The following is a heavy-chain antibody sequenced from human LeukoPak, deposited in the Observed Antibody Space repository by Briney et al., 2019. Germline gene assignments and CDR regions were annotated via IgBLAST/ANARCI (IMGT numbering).Heavy chain of an antibody. Sequence: SQTLSLTCTVSGGSISSSSYYWGWIRQPPGKGLEWIGSIYYSGSTYYNPSLKSRVTISVDTSKNQFSLKLSSVTAADTAVYYCARRGGMITFGGVIVPYYFDYWGQGTLVTVSS. V-gene: IGHV4-39*01. CDR3: ARRGGMITFGGVIVPYYFDY. J-gene: IGHJ4*01. CDR2: IYYSGST. CDR1: GGSISSSSYY. D-gene: IGHD3-16*02.